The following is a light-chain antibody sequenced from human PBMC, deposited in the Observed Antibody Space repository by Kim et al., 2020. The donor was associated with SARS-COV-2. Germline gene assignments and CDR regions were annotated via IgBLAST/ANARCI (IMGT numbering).Light chain of an antibody. CDR1: SSDVCGYNY. J-gene: IGLJ2*01. V-gene: IGLV2-14*03. CDR2: DVS. Sequence: GQSITLSCTGTSSDVCGYNYVSWYQQHPGKAPKLMIYDVSNRPSGVSNRFSGSKSGNTASLTISGLQAEDEADYYCSSYTSSSTLVFGGGTQLTVL. CDR3: SSYTSSSTLV.